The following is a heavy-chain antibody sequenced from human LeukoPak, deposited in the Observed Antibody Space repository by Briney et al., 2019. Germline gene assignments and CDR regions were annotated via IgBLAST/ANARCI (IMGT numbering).Heavy chain of an antibody. D-gene: IGHD2-2*02. J-gene: IGHJ4*02. CDR3: ARVGGCSSTSCYTGFEY. CDR2: MNPNSGNT. Sequence: ASVNVSCKASGYTFTSYDINWVRQATGQGLEWMGWMNPNSGNTGYAQKFQGRVTMTRNTSISTAYMELSSLRSEDTAVYYCARVGGCSSTSCYTGFEYWGQGTLVTVSS. CDR1: GYTFTSYD. V-gene: IGHV1-8*01.